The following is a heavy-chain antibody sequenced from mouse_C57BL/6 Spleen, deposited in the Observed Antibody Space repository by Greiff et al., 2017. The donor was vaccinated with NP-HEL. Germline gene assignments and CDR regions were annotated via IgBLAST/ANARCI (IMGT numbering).Heavy chain of an antibody. CDR2: INPNNGGT. V-gene: IGHV1-22*01. Sequence: EVQLQQSGPELVKPGASVKMSCKASGYTFTDYNMHWVKQSHGKSLEWIGYINPNNGGTSYNQKFKGKATLTVNKSSSTAYMELRSLTSEDSAVYYCARWRGSSLYYYAMDYWGQGTSVTVSS. D-gene: IGHD1-1*01. CDR1: GYTFTDYN. CDR3: ARWRGSSLYYYAMDY. J-gene: IGHJ4*01.